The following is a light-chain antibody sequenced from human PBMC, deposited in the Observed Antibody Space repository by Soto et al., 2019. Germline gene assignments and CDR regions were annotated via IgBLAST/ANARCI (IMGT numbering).Light chain of an antibody. J-gene: IGKJ4*01. V-gene: IGKV3-20*01. CDR3: QQYGSSPVT. Sequence: EIGLTQSPGTLSLSPGEGASLSCRASRSVSGRYLAWYQQKPGQAPRLIIYGGSSRATGIPDRFTGSGSGTDFALTISSLEPEDFAVYFCQQYGSSPVTCGGGTKVEIK. CDR2: GGS. CDR1: RSVSGRY.